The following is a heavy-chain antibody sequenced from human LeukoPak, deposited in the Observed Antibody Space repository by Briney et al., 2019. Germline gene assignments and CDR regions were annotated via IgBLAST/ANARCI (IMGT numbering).Heavy chain of an antibody. CDR2: IYYTGST. V-gene: IGHV4-59*01. CDR3: ARNLIPEQLVLQF. J-gene: IGHJ4*02. Sequence: SETLSLTCTVSGGSISNYYWNWIRQPPGKGLEWIGYIYYTGSTNYNTSLKSIVAMSVDTSNNQFSLNRRCVTPEDTAVYCCARNLIPEQLVLQFWGQRTRVTVSS. D-gene: IGHD6-13*01. CDR1: GGSISNYY.